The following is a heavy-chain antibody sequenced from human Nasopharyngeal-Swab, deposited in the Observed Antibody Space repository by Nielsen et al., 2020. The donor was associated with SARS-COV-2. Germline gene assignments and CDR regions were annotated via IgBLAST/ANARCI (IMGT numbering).Heavy chain of an antibody. Sequence: WVRQAPGQGLEWMGWISAYNGNTDYAPKLQGGVSMTTDTSTTTAYMELRGLRSDDTAVYYCARVASDCTGGSCFSPSRYFYYYEMDVWGQGTTVTVSS. D-gene: IGHD2-15*01. CDR3: ARVASDCTGGSCFSPSRYFYYYEMDV. J-gene: IGHJ6*02. V-gene: IGHV1-18*01. CDR2: ISAYNGNT.